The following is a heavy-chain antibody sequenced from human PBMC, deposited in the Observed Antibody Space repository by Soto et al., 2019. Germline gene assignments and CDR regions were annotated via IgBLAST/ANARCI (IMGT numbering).Heavy chain of an antibody. Sequence: SVKGSCKASRCTFSSYGMSWVRQSSGQGLERMGWISAYNGNTNYAQKLQGRVTRTTDTSTSKAYMELRSLRSDDTAVYYCARQGAGTEYWGRGALVSVSS. J-gene: IGHJ4*02. CDR1: RCTFSSYG. CDR3: ARQGAGTEY. V-gene: IGHV1-18*01. D-gene: IGHD6-13*01. CDR2: ISAYNGNT.